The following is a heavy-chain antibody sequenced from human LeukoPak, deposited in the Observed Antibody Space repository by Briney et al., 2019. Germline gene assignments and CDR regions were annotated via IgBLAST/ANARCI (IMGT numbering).Heavy chain of an antibody. V-gene: IGHV3-30*04. CDR1: GFTFSYYA. J-gene: IGHJ4*02. Sequence: PGGSLRLSCAASGFTFSYYAIHWARQAPGKGLEWVAVISYDGNNKWYADSVKGRFTLSRDNFKNTLDLQMNSLGGEDTAVYYCARDHDKYSGSYSPDYWGQGTLVIVSS. D-gene: IGHD1-26*01. CDR2: ISYDGNNK. CDR3: ARDHDKYSGSYSPDY.